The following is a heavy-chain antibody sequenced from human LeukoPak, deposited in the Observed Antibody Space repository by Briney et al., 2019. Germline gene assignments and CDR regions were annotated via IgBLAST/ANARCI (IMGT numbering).Heavy chain of an antibody. CDR2: TYYRSKWYN. D-gene: IGHD6-6*01. V-gene: IGHV6-1*01. Sequence: SQTLSLTCVISGDSVSSNSAAWNWIRQSPSRGLEWLGRTYYRSKWYNDYAVSVKSRITINPDTSKNQFSLQLNSVTPEDTAVYYCARDLLEYSSSSSYFDYWGQGTLVTVSS. CDR1: GDSVSSNSAA. CDR3: ARDLLEYSSSSSYFDY. J-gene: IGHJ4*02.